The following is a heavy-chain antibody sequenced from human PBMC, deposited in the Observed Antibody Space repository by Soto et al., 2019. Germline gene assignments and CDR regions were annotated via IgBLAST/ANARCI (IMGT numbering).Heavy chain of an antibody. J-gene: IGHJ4*02. CDR1: GFTFSSYA. Sequence: GGSLRLSCAASGFTFSSYAMSWVRQAPGKGLEWVSAISGSGGSTYYADSVKGRFTISRDNSKNTLYLQMNSPRAEDTAVYYCAKKTVMVRGVIILLFFDYWGQGSLVTVSS. CDR2: ISGSGGST. V-gene: IGHV3-23*01. CDR3: AKKTVMVRGVIILLFFDY. D-gene: IGHD3-10*01.